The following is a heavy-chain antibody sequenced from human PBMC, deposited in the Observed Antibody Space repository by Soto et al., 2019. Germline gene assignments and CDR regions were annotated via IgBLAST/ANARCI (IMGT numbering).Heavy chain of an antibody. D-gene: IGHD3-16*02. CDR2: IKHDTSEA. CDR1: GFKFSDYW. Sequence: GGSLRLPCAASGFKFSDYWMSWVRQAPGKGLEWVGNIKHDTSEAHYADSVKGRFTITRDNIKNFLFLQMNGLRSDDTASYYCARDGLLFSGPYRPSRFDYWGLGTLVTVSS. V-gene: IGHV3-7*03. CDR3: ARDGLLFSGPYRPSRFDY. J-gene: IGHJ4*02.